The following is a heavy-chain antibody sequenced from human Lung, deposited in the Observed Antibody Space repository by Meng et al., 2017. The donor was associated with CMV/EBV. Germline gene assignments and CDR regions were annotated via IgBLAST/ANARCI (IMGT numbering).Heavy chain of an antibody. CDR1: GFIFSTYS. J-gene: IGHJ4*02. Sequence: SXAASGFIFSTYSMNWVRQGPGKGLEWVSYISDSSSTIYYADSVKGRFTISRDNAKNSLYLQMNGLRADDTAVYYCARGYCSSTSCYWGYYFDYWXQGTLVTVSS. CDR2: ISDSSSTI. V-gene: IGHV3-48*04. D-gene: IGHD2-2*01. CDR3: ARGYCSSTSCYWGYYFDY.